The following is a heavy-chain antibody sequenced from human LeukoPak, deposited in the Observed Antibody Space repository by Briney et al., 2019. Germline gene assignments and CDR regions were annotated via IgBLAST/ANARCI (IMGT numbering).Heavy chain of an antibody. Sequence: PGGSLRLSCAASGFTFSRYWMNWFRQPPGKGLEWVANMKQDGSEKYYVDSVKGRFTISRDNAKNSLYLQMDSLRAEDTAVYYCARDPSRRYTYGYGDSWGQGTLVTVSS. D-gene: IGHD5-18*01. V-gene: IGHV3-7*01. CDR3: ARDPSRRYTYGYGDS. CDR2: MKQDGSEK. CDR1: GFTFSRYW. J-gene: IGHJ4*02.